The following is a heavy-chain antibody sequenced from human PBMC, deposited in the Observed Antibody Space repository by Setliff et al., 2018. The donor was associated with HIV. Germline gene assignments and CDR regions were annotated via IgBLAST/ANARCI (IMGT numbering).Heavy chain of an antibody. Sequence: ASVKVSCKSSGGTFDNYPINWVRQAPGQGLEWMGGIIPVLDMPHYAQKFQGRVTMTADKSTNTAYMEVTSLRSEDTAVYYCARKEYQLLHAFDIWGQGTMVTVSS. J-gene: IGHJ3*02. CDR1: GGTFDNYP. CDR3: ARKEYQLLHAFDI. V-gene: IGHV1-69*10. D-gene: IGHD2-2*01. CDR2: IIPVLDMP.